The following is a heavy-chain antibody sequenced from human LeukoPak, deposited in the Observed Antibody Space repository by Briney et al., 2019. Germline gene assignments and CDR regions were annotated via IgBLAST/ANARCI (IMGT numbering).Heavy chain of an antibody. J-gene: IGHJ3*02. Sequence: ETLSLTCTVSGGSVSSGSYYWSWIRQPPEKGLEWIGYIYYSGSTNCNPSLKSRVTISVDTSKDQFSLKLSSVTAADTAVYYCASFARFVAFDIWGQGTMVTVSS. CDR3: ASFARFVAFDI. V-gene: IGHV4-61*01. CDR2: IYYSGST. CDR1: GGSVSSGSYY.